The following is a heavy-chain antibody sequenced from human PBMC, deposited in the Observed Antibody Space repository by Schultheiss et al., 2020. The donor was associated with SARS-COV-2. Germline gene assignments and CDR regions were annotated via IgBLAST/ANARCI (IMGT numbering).Heavy chain of an antibody. CDR2: INWNGGST. J-gene: IGHJ4*02. V-gene: IGHV3-20*01. CDR3: ARGGYYDFWSGYWPFDY. D-gene: IGHD3-3*01. Sequence: GGSLRLSCAASGFTFSSYGMSWVRQAPGKGLEWVSGINWNGGSTGYADSVKGRFTISRDNAKNSLYLQMNSLRAEDTALYHCARGGYYDFWSGYWPFDYWGQGTLVTVSS. CDR1: GFTFSSYG.